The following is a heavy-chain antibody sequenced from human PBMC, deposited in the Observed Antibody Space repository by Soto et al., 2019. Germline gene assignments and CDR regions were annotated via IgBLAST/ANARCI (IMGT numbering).Heavy chain of an antibody. Sequence: PSLTCSVSGDSISNLDYFWAWIRQPPGQALEYIGYIYKSATTYYNPSFESRVAISVDTSKSQFSLNVTSVTAADTAVYFCARGRYCLTGRCFPNWFDSWGQGALVTVSS. CDR1: GDSISNLDYF. V-gene: IGHV4-30-4*01. J-gene: IGHJ5*01. D-gene: IGHD7-27*01. CDR3: ARGRYCLTGRCFPNWFDS. CDR2: IYKSATT.